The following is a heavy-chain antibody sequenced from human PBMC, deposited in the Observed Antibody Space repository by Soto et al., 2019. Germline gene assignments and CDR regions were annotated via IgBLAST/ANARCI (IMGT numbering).Heavy chain of an antibody. J-gene: IGHJ4*02. Sequence: EVQLVESGGGLVQPGGSLTLSCAASGFTFNSYWMHWVRQAPGKGLVWLSRIDNDGSDATYADSVKGRFTISRDNGKNTVYLQMNSLRAEDTAVYYCASSTMGYLRWGQGTLVSVSS. D-gene: IGHD3-10*01. CDR3: ASSTMGYLR. V-gene: IGHV3-74*01. CDR2: IDNDGSDA. CDR1: GFTFNSYW.